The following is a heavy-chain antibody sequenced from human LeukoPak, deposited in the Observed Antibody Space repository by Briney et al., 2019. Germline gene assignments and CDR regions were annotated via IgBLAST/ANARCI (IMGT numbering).Heavy chain of an antibody. J-gene: IGHJ4*02. Sequence: GGSLRLSCAASGFTFSSYWMSWVRQAPGKGLEWVANIKQDGSEKYYVDSVKGRFTISRDNAKNSLYLQMNSLRAEDTAVYYCAATRYDFWSGYPYWGQGALVTVSS. CDR3: AATRYDFWSGYPY. V-gene: IGHV3-7*01. CDR2: IKQDGSEK. D-gene: IGHD3-3*01. CDR1: GFTFSSYW.